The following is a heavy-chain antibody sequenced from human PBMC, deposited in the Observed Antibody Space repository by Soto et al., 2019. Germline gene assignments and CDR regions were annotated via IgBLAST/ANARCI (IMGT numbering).Heavy chain of an antibody. CDR1: GGSFNGFY. CDR3: ASATYGDFYS. Sequence: QVQLQQWGAGLLKPSETLSLTCAVYGGSFNGFYWGWIRQPPGKGLEWIGEINHLGSTNHNPSLESRVTISVDTSNNQFSLKLSSVTAADTAVYYCASATYGDFYSWGQGTRVTVSS. CDR2: INHLGST. J-gene: IGHJ5*01. V-gene: IGHV4-34*01. D-gene: IGHD4-17*01.